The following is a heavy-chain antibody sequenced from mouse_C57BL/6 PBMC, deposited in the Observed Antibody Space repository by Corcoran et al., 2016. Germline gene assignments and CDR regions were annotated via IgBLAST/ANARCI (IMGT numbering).Heavy chain of an antibody. CDR3: ERRNGSSTYYFDY. D-gene: IGHD1-1*01. CDR1: GYAFSSYW. CDR2: IYPGDGDT. J-gene: IGHJ2*01. Sequence: QVQLQQSGAELVKPGASVKISCKASGYAFSSYWMNWVKQRPGKGLEWIGQIYPGDGDTNYNGKFKGKATLTADKSSSTAYMQLSSLTSEDSAVYFCERRNGSSTYYFDYWGQGTTLTVSS. V-gene: IGHV1-80*01.